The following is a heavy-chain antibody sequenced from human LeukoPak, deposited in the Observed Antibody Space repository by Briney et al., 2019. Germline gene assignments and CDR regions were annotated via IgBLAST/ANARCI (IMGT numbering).Heavy chain of an antibody. CDR3: ARVVRWLQSYYFDY. CDR2: IYYSGST. V-gene: IGHV4-39*07. Sequence: SETLSLTCTVSGGSISSSSYYRGWIRQPPGKGLEWIGSIYYSGSTYYNPSLKSRVTISVDTSKNQFSLKLSSVTAADTAVYYCARVVRWLQSYYFDYWGQGTLVTVSS. J-gene: IGHJ4*02. D-gene: IGHD5-24*01. CDR1: GGSISSSSYY.